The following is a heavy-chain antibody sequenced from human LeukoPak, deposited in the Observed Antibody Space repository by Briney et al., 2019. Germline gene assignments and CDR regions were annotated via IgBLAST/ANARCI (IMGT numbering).Heavy chain of an antibody. Sequence: SVKVSCKASGGTFSSYTISWVRQAPGQGLEWMGRIIPILGLANYAQKFQGRVTITADKSTSTAYMELSSLKSEDTAVYYCARDAGSYVDYWGQGTLVTVSS. J-gene: IGHJ4*02. CDR3: ARDAGSYVDY. CDR1: GGTFSSYT. CDR2: IIPILGLA. V-gene: IGHV1-69*04.